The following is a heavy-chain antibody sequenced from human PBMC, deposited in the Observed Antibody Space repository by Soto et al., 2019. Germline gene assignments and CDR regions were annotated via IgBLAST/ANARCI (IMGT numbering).Heavy chain of an antibody. CDR1: GFTFSSYG. Sequence: QVQLVESGGGVVQPGRSLRLSCAASGFTFSSYGMHWVRQAPGKGLEWVALIWYDGSNKNYADSVKGRFTISRDDSKNTLYLQMNSLRAAATAVYYCARDAYLGSGSYAYWGKGTLVTVSS. J-gene: IGHJ4*02. V-gene: IGHV3-33*01. CDR2: IWYDGSNK. CDR3: ARDAYLGSGSYAY. D-gene: IGHD3-10*01.